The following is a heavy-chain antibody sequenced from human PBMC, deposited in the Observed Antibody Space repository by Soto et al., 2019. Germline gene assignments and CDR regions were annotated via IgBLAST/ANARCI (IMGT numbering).Heavy chain of an antibody. V-gene: IGHV1-69*02. CDR1: GGTFSSYT. CDR2: IIPILGIA. D-gene: IGHD4-17*01. CDR3: AKMRINDYGDYENDY. J-gene: IGHJ4*02. Sequence: QVQLVQSGAEVKKPGSSVKVSCKASGGTFSSYTISWVRQAPGQGLEWMGRIIPILGIANYAQKFQGRVTITADKSTSTAYMELSSLRSEDTAVYYCAKMRINDYGDYENDYWGQGTLVTVSS.